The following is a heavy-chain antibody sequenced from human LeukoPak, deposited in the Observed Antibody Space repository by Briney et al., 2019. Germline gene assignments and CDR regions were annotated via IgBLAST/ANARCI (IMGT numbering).Heavy chain of an antibody. Sequence: PSETLSPTCAVYGGSFSGYYWSWIRQPPGKGLEWIGEINHSGSTNYNPSLKSRVTISVDTSKNQFSLKLSSVTAADTAVYYCARGSNQWLVRSWFDPWGQGTLVTVSS. J-gene: IGHJ5*02. V-gene: IGHV4-34*01. D-gene: IGHD6-19*01. CDR1: GGSFSGYY. CDR2: INHSGST. CDR3: ARGSNQWLVRSWFDP.